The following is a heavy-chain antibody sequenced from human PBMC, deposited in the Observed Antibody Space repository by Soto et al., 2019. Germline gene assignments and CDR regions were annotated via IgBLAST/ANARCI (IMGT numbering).Heavy chain of an antibody. CDR1: GFTFSSYA. J-gene: IGHJ4*02. CDR2: ISGSGAGT. Sequence: EVQLLESGGGLVQPGGSLRLSCAASGFTFSSYALSWVRLAPGKGLEWVSAISGSGAGTYYADSVKGRFTISRDNSKNTLYLQMNSLRAEDTAVYYCANSIAAAGIAMDYWGQGPLVTVSS. CDR3: ANSIAAAGIAMDY. D-gene: IGHD6-13*01. V-gene: IGHV3-23*01.